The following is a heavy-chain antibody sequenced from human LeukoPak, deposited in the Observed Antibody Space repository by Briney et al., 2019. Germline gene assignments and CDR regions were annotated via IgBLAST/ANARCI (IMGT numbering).Heavy chain of an antibody. J-gene: IGHJ4*02. D-gene: IGHD4-11*01. CDR2: INPNSGGT. CDR1: RYTFTGYY. Sequence: GASVKVSCKASRYTFTGYYMHWVRQAPGQGLEWMGWINPNSGGTNYAQKFQGRVTMTRDTSISTAYMELSRLRSDDTAVYYCARESDSSLTFIDYWGQGTLVTVSS. CDR3: ARESDSSLTFIDY. V-gene: IGHV1-2*02.